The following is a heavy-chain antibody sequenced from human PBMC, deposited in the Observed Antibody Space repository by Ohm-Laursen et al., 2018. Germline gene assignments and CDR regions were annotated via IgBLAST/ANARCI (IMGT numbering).Heavy chain of an antibody. Sequence: SLRLSCAAPGLTFSSYAMSWVRQAPGKGLEWVSTIRGGGGSTYYADSVKGRFTISRDNSKNTLYLQMNSLRAEDTAVYYCARGYWSTGFDYWGQGTLVTVSS. CDR2: IRGGGGST. V-gene: IGHV3-23*01. J-gene: IGHJ4*02. CDR1: GLTFSSYA. CDR3: ARGYWSTGFDY. D-gene: IGHD2-2*01.